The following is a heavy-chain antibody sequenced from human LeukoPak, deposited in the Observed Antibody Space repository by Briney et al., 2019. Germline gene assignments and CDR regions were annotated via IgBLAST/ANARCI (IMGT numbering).Heavy chain of an antibody. V-gene: IGHV4-59*08. CDR1: GGSISSYY. D-gene: IGHD1-26*01. J-gene: IGHJ4*02. CDR3: ARRWGGATSGFDY. CDR2: IYSSGST. Sequence: SETLSLTCTVSGGSISSYYWNWIRQSPGKGLEWIGYIYSSGSTNYNPFLRSRVTISVDTSKNQFSLKLSSVTAADTAVYYCARRWGGATSGFDYWGQGTLVTVSS.